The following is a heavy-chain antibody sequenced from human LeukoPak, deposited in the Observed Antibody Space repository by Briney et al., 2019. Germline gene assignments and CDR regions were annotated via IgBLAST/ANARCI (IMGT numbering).Heavy chain of an antibody. J-gene: IGHJ6*02. V-gene: IGHV3-30*04. CDR1: GFTLSSYA. D-gene: IGHD2-2*01. Sequence: GGSLRLSCAASGFTLSSYAMHWVRQAPGKGLEWVAVISYDGRNKYYADSVKGRLTISRDNSKDTLYLQMNSLRPDDTAIYYCARDTDPLQCGSTSCYGDYYYRGMDAWGQGTTVTV. CDR2: ISYDGRNK. CDR3: ARDTDPLQCGSTSCYGDYYYRGMDA.